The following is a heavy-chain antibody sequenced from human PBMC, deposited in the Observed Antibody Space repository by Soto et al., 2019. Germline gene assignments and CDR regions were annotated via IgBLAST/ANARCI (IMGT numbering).Heavy chain of an antibody. D-gene: IGHD3-3*01. CDR1: GGTFSSYA. Sequence: ASVKVSCKASGGTFSSYAISWGRQAPGQGLEWMGGIIPIFGTANYAQKFQGRVTITADKSTSTAYMELSSLRSEDTAVYYCARDVGDYDFWSGYLGPPYYGMDVWGQGTTVTVSS. CDR2: IIPIFGTA. V-gene: IGHV1-69*06. CDR3: ARDVGDYDFWSGYLGPPYYGMDV. J-gene: IGHJ6*02.